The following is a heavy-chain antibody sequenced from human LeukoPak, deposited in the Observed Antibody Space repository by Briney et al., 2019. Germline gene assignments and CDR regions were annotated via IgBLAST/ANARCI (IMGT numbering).Heavy chain of an antibody. V-gene: IGHV4-39*01. CDR2: IYYSGST. J-gene: IGHJ5*02. CDR3: ARIVGAGFDP. CDR1: GCSISSSSYY. Sequence: SETLSLTCTVSGCSISSSSYYWGWIPQPPGKGLEWLGSIYYSGSTYYNPSRKSRVTISVDTSKNQFSLKLSSVTAADTAVYDCARIVGAGFDPWGQGTLVTVSS. D-gene: IGHD1-26*01.